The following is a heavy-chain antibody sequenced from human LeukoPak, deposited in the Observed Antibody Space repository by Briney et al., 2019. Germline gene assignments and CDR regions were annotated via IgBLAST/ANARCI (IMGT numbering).Heavy chain of an antibody. V-gene: IGHV4-34*01. CDR2: INHSGST. D-gene: IGHD2-15*01. Sequence: LKPSETLSLTCAVYGGSFSGYYWSWIRQPPGKGLEWIGEINHSGSTNYNPSLKSRVTISVDTSKNQFSLKLSSVTAADTAVYYCASGDMWATYAFDIWGQGTMVTVSS. CDR1: GGSFSGYY. CDR3: ASGDMWATYAFDI. J-gene: IGHJ3*02.